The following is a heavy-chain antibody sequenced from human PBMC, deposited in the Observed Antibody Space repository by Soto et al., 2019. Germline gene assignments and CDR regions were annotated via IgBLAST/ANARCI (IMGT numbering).Heavy chain of an antibody. D-gene: IGHD6-13*01. J-gene: IGHJ6*02. V-gene: IGHV3-23*01. CDR3: AKERDGAAAGPTKFYGMDV. Sequence: EVQLLESGGGLVQPGGSLRLSCAASGFTFSSYAMSWVRQAPGKGLEWVSVISGSGDSTYYADSVRGRFTISRDNSKDPLYLQMNSLRAEDTAVYYCAKERDGAAAGPTKFYGMDVWGQGTTVTVSS. CDR1: GFTFSSYA. CDR2: ISGSGDST.